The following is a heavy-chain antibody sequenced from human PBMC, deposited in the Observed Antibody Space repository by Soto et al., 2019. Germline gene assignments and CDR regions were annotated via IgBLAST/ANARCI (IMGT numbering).Heavy chain of an antibody. D-gene: IGHD6-19*01. J-gene: IGHJ5*02. CDR1: GGTFSSYA. Sequence: QVQLVQSGAEVKKPGSSVKVSCKASGGTFSSYAISWVRQAPGQGLEWMGGIIPIFGTANYAQKCQGRVTITADESTSTAKLERSSRRSEDTAVYYCARELGYSSGGEPLLDWFGPWGQGALGAVSS. CDR2: IIPIFGTA. V-gene: IGHV1-69*12. CDR3: ARELGYSSGGEPLLDWFGP.